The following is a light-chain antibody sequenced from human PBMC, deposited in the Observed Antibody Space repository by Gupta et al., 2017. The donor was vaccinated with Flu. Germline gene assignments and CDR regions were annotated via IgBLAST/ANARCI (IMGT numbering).Light chain of an antibody. CDR2: QAS. CDR1: QSISSW. J-gene: IGKJ1*01. V-gene: IGKV1-5*03. Sequence: DIQMTQSPSTLSASVGDRVTITCRASQSISSWLAWYQQKAGKAPKLLSYQASNLETGVPSRFSGSGSGTECTLTISSLQPDDFATYYCQQYKNYWTFGQGTKVEIK. CDR3: QQYKNYWT.